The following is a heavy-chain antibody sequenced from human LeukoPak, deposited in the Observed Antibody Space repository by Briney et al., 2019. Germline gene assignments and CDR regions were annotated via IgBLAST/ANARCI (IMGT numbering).Heavy chain of an antibody. J-gene: IGHJ3*02. D-gene: IGHD3-22*01. CDR2: IYYSGST. Sequence: PSETLSLTCTVSGYSISSGYYWGWIRQPPGKGLEWIGYIYYSGSTYYNPSLKSRVTISVDTSKNQFSLKLSSVTAADTAVYYCARDSITMMVFDIWGQGTMVTVSS. V-gene: IGHV4-38-2*02. CDR1: GYSISSGYY. CDR3: ARDSITMMVFDI.